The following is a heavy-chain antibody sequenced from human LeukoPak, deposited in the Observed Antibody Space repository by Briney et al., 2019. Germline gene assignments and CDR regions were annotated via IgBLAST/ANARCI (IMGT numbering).Heavy chain of an antibody. V-gene: IGHV1-8*01. D-gene: IGHD6-13*01. J-gene: IGHJ5*02. CDR3: AIVSRHLGYSSSGWFDP. CDR1: GYTFTSYD. Sequence: ASVTVSCKASGYTFTSYDINWVRQAPGQGLGWMGWMNPNSGNTGYAQKFQGRVTMTRNTSIRTAYMEPSSLRSEDTAVYYCAIVSRHLGYSSSGWFDPWGQGTLVTVSS. CDR2: MNPNSGNT.